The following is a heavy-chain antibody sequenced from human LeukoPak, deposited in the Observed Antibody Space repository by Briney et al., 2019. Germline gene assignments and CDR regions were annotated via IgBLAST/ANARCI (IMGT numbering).Heavy chain of an antibody. CDR1: GYTFTSYA. J-gene: IGHJ6*03. Sequence: ASVKVSCKASGYTFTSYAMHWVRQAPGQRLEWMGWINAGNGNTKYSQKFQGRVTITTDESTSTAYMELSSLRSEDTAVYYCARGYYDFWSGYRPHYYYYMDVWGKGTTVTVSS. D-gene: IGHD3-3*01. CDR2: INAGNGNT. V-gene: IGHV1-3*01. CDR3: ARGYYDFWSGYRPHYYYYMDV.